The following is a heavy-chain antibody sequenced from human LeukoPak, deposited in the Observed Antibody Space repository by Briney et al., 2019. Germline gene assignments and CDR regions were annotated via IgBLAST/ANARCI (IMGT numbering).Heavy chain of an antibody. CDR1: GFTFSSYA. Sequence: PGGSLRLSCAASGFTFSSYAMSWVRQAPGKGLEWVSAISGSGGSTYYADSVKGRFTISRDNSKNTLYLQMNSLRAEDTAVYYCAKPSGDSSGYYYGGYFDYWGQGTLVTVSS. J-gene: IGHJ4*02. CDR3: AKPSGDSSGYYYGGYFDY. V-gene: IGHV3-23*01. CDR2: ISGSGGST. D-gene: IGHD3-22*01.